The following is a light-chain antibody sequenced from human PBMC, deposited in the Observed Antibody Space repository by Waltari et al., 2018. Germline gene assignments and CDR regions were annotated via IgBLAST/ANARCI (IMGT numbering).Light chain of an antibody. Sequence: QSALTQPASVSASPGQSMTISCPGTNSDVGNYILVSWYQQHPGKAPKLMIYEDTKRPSGVSNRFSGSKSGNTASLTISGLQAEDEADYFCSSYAGSSTLVFGGGTKLTVL. CDR2: EDT. CDR3: SSYAGSSTLV. J-gene: IGLJ3*02. CDR1: NSDVGNYIL. V-gene: IGLV2-23*01.